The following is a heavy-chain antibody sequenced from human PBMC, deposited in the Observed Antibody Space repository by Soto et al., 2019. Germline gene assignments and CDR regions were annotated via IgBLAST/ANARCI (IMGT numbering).Heavy chain of an antibody. V-gene: IGHV4-59*11. CDR2: IYYRRST. J-gene: IGHJ6*02. Sequence: SETLSLTCTVSGGSISSHYWSWVRQAPGKGLEWIGHIYYRRSTRYNPSLRSRSTISVDTSNNQFSLKLNSVTTADTAVYYCARDGREASGMDVWGQGTKVTISS. CDR1: GGSISSHY. D-gene: IGHD1-26*01. CDR3: ARDGREASGMDV.